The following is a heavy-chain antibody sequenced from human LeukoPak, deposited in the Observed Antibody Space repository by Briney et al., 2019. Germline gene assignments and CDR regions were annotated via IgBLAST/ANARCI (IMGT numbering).Heavy chain of an antibody. J-gene: IGHJ4*02. D-gene: IGHD1-26*01. CDR2: IYYSGST. V-gene: IGHV4-59*01. CDR3: ARAPARQGVGATNFDH. Sequence: SETLSLTSTVSGGSTSSYYWSWIRQPPGKGLEWIGYIYYSGSTNYNPSLKSRVTISVDTSKNQFSLKLSSVTAADTAVYYCARAPARQGVGATNFDHWGQGTLVAVSS. CDR1: GGSTSSYY.